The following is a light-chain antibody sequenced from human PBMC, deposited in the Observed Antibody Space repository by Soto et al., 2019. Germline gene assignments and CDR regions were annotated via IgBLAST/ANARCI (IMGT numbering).Light chain of an antibody. J-gene: IGLJ2*01. CDR2: QDS. CDR1: KLGDKY. Sequence: SYELTQPPSVSVSPGQTASITCPGDKLGDKYACWYQQKPGQSPVLVIYQDSKRPSGIPERFSGSNSGNTATLTISGTQAMEEADYYCQAWDRSTVVFGGGTKLTVL. V-gene: IGLV3-1*01. CDR3: QAWDRSTVV.